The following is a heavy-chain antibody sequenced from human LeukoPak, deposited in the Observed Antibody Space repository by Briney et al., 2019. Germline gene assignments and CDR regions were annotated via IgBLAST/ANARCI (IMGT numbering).Heavy chain of an antibody. D-gene: IGHD5-12*01. Sequence: GSLRRSCAASGFTVSSNYMSWVRQAPGKGLEWIANIYYSGSTYYNPSLKSRVTISVDTSNNHFSLKLSSVTAADTAVYYCARLVATLGYFDYWGQGTLVTVSS. CDR2: IYYSGST. V-gene: IGHV4-39*01. CDR3: ARLVATLGYFDY. J-gene: IGHJ4*02. CDR1: GFTVSSNY.